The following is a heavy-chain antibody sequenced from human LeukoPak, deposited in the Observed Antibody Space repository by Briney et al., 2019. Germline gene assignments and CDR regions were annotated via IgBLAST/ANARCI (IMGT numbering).Heavy chain of an antibody. CDR3: ARQVCIAGRPGWLEP. D-gene: IGHD6-6*01. CDR2: IYYSAST. CDR1: GGSISSNSYY. J-gene: IGHJ5*02. V-gene: IGHV4-39*01. Sequence: SETLSLTCTVSGGSISSNSYYWIWIRQPPGKGLEWIGSIYYSASTYYNPSLKIRITISIDTSKYQIYLNLLPVTAADAAVYYCARQVCIAGRPGWLEPWARGTLVSVP.